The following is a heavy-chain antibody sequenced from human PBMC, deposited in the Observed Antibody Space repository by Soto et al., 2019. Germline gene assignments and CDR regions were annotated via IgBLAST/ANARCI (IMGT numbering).Heavy chain of an antibody. CDR2: INPNSGGT. V-gene: IGHV1-2*04. CDR3: AREDPAMVFRGMDV. CDR1: GYTFTGYY. Sequence: ASVKVSCKASGYTFTGYYMHWVRQAPGQGLEWMGWINPNSGGTNYAQKVQGWVTMTRDTSISTAYMELSRLRSDDTAVYYCAREDPAMVFRGMDVWGQGTTVTVSS. D-gene: IGHD5-18*01. J-gene: IGHJ6*02.